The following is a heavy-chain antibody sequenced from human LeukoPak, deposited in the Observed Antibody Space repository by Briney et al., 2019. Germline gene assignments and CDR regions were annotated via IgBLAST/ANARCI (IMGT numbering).Heavy chain of an antibody. V-gene: IGHV3-15*01. D-gene: IGHD2-21*01. CDR1: GFSFSDCS. CDR2: IKSKTDDGTT. J-gene: IGHJ4*02. Sequence: PGGSLRLSCEASGFSFSDCSMSWVRQAPGKGLEWVGHIKSKTDDGTTDYAAPVKDRFTISRDDSKNTLYLQMNSLKTEDTAMYYCTLLRAWYYFDYWGQGTLVTVSS. CDR3: TLLRAWYYFDY.